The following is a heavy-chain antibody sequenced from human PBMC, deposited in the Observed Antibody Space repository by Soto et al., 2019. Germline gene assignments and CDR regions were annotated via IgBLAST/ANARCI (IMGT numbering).Heavy chain of an antibody. CDR1: GFTFDYYT. CDR3: ENAHPDSSSWLSIVTDL. D-gene: IGHD6-13*01. CDR2: ISWDGGST. V-gene: IGHV3-43*01. Sequence: GGSLRRCCAAAGFTFDYYTMHCVRQAPGKVLELFSLISWDGGSTYYAYSVKGRFTISRDNSKNSLYLQMNSLRTEDNELYYCENAHPDSSSWLSIVTDLSCQGTTEPVSS. J-gene: IGHJ6*02.